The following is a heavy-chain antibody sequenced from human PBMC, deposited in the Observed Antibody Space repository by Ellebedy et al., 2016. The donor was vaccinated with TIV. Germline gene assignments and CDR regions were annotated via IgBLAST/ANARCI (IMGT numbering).Heavy chain of an antibody. CDR2: IKEDGSEA. CDR1: GFTFSGYW. CDR3: ARAGGRHSTGSGFY. V-gene: IGHV3-7*03. J-gene: IGHJ4*02. D-gene: IGHD2-2*01. Sequence: PGGSLRLSCAASGFTFSGYWMSWVRQAPGKGLEWVANIKEDGSEAYYVDSVKGRFTISRDNAKNSLYLQMSNLRAEDPAVFYCARAGGRHSTGSGFYWGQGTRVTVST.